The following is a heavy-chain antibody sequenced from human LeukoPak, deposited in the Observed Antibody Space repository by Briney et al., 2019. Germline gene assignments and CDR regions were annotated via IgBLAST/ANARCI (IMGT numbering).Heavy chain of an antibody. CDR3: AKVGATVTNVLYYFDY. D-gene: IGHD1-26*01. V-gene: IGHV3-23*01. Sequence: GGSLRLSCAASGFTFSSYGMSWVRQARGKGLEWVSGTSGSGGETYYADSVEGRFTISRDNSKNTLYLQMNSLRAEDTATYYCAKVGATVTNVLYYFDYWGRGILVTVSS. J-gene: IGHJ4*02. CDR2: TSGSGGET. CDR1: GFTFSSYG.